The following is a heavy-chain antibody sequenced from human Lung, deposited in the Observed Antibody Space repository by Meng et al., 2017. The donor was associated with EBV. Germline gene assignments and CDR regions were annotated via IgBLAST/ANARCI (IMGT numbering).Heavy chain of an antibody. Sequence: VYLVQSGTRVKKPGASVKVSCKASGHTFTDYYIHWVRQAPGQGLEWMAEIHPKFATTNFAQNFQGRVTLSADESSTTVYMELTSLRSEDTAVYYCAQQLLPMGAFFQHWGQGTLVTVSS. CDR2: IHPKFATT. J-gene: IGHJ1*01. D-gene: IGHD2/OR15-2a*01. CDR3: AQQLLPMGAFFQH. CDR1: GHTFTDYY. V-gene: IGHV1-69*01.